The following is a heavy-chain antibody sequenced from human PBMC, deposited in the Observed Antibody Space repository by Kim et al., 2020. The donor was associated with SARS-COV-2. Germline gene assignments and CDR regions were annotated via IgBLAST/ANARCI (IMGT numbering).Heavy chain of an antibody. CDR3: AKNLRSQRRWRDSSWQLDY. J-gene: IGHJ4*02. CDR2: ISGSGGST. Sequence: GGSLRLSCAASGFTFSSYAMSWVRQAPGKGLEWVSAISGSGGSTYYADSVKGRFTISRDNSKNTLYLQMNSLRAEDTAVYYCAKNLRSQRRWRDSSWQLDYWGQGTLVTVSS. CDR1: GFTFSSYA. D-gene: IGHD6-13*01. V-gene: IGHV3-23*01.